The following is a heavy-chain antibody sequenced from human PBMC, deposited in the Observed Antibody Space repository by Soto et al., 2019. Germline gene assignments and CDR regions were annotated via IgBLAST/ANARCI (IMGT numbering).Heavy chain of an antibody. CDR2: IYYSGST. V-gene: IGHV4-31*03. D-gene: IGHD4-4*01. CDR3: ARVVDYSLGLGWFDP. Sequence: PSETLSLTCTVSGGSISSGGYYWSWIRQHPGKGLEWIGYIYYSGSTYYNPSLKSRVTISVDTSKNQFSLKLSSVTAADTAVYYCARVVDYSLGLGWFDPWGQRTLVTVSS. J-gene: IGHJ5*02. CDR1: GGSISSGGYY.